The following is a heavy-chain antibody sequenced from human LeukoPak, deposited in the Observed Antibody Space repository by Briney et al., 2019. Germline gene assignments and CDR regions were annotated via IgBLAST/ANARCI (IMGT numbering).Heavy chain of an antibody. CDR2: IWYDGSNK. V-gene: IGHV3-33*06. J-gene: IGHJ4*02. Sequence: GGSLRLSCAASGFTFSSYGMHWVRQAPGKGLEWVAVIWYDGSNKYYADSVKGRFTISRDNSKNTLYLQMNSLRAEDTAVYYCAKDGGIAAAAHFDYWGQGTLVTVTS. CDR1: GFTFSSYG. CDR3: AKDGGIAAAAHFDY. D-gene: IGHD6-13*01.